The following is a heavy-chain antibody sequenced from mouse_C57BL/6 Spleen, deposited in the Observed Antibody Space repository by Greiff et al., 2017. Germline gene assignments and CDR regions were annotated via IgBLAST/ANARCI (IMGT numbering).Heavy chain of an antibody. CDR3: AKKNYGSSYDAMDY. V-gene: IGHV2-5*01. J-gene: IGHJ4*01. Sequence: VQLQQSGPGLVQPSQSLSITCTVSGFSLTSYGVHWVRQSPGKGLEWLGVIWRGGSTDYNAAFMSRLSITKDNSKSQVFFKMNSLQADDTAIYYCAKKNYGSSYDAMDYWGQGTSVTVPS. CDR1: GFSLTSYG. D-gene: IGHD1-1*01. CDR2: IWRGGST.